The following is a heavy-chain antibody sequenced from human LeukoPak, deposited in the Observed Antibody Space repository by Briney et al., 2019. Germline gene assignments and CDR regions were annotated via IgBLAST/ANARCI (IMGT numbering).Heavy chain of an antibody. D-gene: IGHD1-14*01. V-gene: IGHV3-23*01. CDR2: IRGTGFTT. CDR1: GLTLGTYA. CDR3: AKDGYNGIAFDD. Sequence: LRLSWAPAGLTLGTYAMGSGRPAPGEGLGWVAYIRGTGFTTYYAETVEARFPFSSASSRNPLCRQMNRLRPQDRTIVCCAKDGYNGIAFDDWGQGTLVTVPS. J-gene: IGHJ4*02.